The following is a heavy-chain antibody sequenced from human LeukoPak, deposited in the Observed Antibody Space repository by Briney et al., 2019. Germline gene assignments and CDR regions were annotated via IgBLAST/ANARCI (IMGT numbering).Heavy chain of an antibody. CDR2: IYYTGST. CDR3: AGGPQWLAHTY. CDR1: GGSISSYY. J-gene: IGHJ4*02. V-gene: IGHV4-59*08. D-gene: IGHD6-19*01. Sequence: PSETLSLTCTVSGGSISSYYWSWIRQPPGKGLEWIGYIYYTGSTNYNPSLESRVSISVDTSKNQFSLKLSSVTAADTAVYYCAGGPQWLAHTYWGQGTLVTVSS.